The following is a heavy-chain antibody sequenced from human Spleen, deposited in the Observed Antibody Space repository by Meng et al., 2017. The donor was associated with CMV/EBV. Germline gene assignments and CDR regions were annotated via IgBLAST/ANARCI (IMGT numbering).Heavy chain of an antibody. CDR3: ARIGFSGYYSYYYGMDV. J-gene: IGHJ6*02. Sequence: GSLRLSCAVSGGSISSSNWWSWVRQPPGKGLEWIGEIYHSGSTNYNPSLKSRVTISVDTSKNQFSLKLSSVTAADTAVYYCARIGFSGYYSYYYGMDVWGQGTTVTVSS. V-gene: IGHV4-4*02. CDR2: IYHSGST. CDR1: GGSISSSNW. D-gene: IGHD3-22*01.